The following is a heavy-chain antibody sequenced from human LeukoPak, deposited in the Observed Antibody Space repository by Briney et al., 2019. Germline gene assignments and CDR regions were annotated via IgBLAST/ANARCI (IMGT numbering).Heavy chain of an antibody. CDR2: INHSGST. V-gene: IGHV4-39*07. D-gene: IGHD3-22*01. J-gene: IGHJ3*02. CDR1: GGSISSSSYY. Sequence: PSETLSLTCTVSGGSISSSSYYWGWIRQPPGKGLEWIGEINHSGSTNYNPSLKSRVTISVDTSKNQFSLKLSSVTAADTAVYYCARGRELTTMIVVVATPRGVAFDIWGQGTMVTVSS. CDR3: ARGRELTTMIVVVATPRGVAFDI.